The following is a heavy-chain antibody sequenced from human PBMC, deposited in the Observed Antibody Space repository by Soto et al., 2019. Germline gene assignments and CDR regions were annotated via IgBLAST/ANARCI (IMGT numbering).Heavy chain of an antibody. CDR2: IYYSGST. CDR3: ARLSYCAIQYYHHYCGMEV. Sequence: PLETLKLSCTISVCTISGYYLGCVRHAPGRWLEWVGCIYYSGSTNYNPSLTSRVTISVDTSKNPFSLKLSSVNAVDTAVSYCARLSYCAIQYYHHYCGMEVWGQGTTVPVSS. J-gene: IGHJ6*01. CDR1: VCTISGYY. D-gene: IGHD1-26*01. V-gene: IGHV4-59*12.